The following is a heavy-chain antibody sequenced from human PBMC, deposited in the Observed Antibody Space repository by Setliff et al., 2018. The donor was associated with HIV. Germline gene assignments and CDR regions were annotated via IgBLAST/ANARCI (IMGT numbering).Heavy chain of an antibody. CDR2: VSSTNEIT. V-gene: IGHV3-48*01. CDR3: VRGNGWVQDY. D-gene: IGHD6-19*01. CDR1: GFIFSSHH. Sequence: PGGSLRLSCTASGFIFSSHHMNWVRQAPGKGREWSSYVSSTNEITYADSVKGRFTISRDNAKKSLYLQMNGLRADDTAVYDCVRGNGWVQDYWGQGTLVTVSS. J-gene: IGHJ4*02.